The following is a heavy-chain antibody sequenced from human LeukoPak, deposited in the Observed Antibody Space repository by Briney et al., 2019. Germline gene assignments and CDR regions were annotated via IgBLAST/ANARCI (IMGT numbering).Heavy chain of an antibody. J-gene: IGHJ4*02. CDR2: IYCSGSP. D-gene: IGHD3-10*01. Sequence: KASETLSLTCTVSGGSISSSSYYWGWIRQPPGKGLEWIGSIYCSGSPNYNPSLKSRVTISLGTSKNQFSLKLSSVTAADTAVYYCARGATHGAYWGQGTLVTVSS. V-gene: IGHV4-39*07. CDR3: ARGATHGAY. CDR1: GGSISSSSYY.